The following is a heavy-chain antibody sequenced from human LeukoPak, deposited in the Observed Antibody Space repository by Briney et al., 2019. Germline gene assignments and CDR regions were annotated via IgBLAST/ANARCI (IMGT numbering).Heavy chain of an antibody. V-gene: IGHV3-33*06. J-gene: IGHJ4*02. D-gene: IGHD6-6*01. CDR1: GLTFSNYG. CDR2: IYYDGSNK. Sequence: GTSLRLSCAGSGLTFSNYGMHWVRQAPGKGLEWVAVIYYDGSNKYYSDSVRGRFTISKDNSKNTLDLQMNSLRAEDTAVYYCAKETSSSFDYWGQGTLVTVSS. CDR3: AKETSSSFDY.